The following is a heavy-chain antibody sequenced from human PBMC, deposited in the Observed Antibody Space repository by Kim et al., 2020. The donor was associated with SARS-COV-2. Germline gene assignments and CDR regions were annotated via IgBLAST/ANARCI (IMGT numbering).Heavy chain of an antibody. D-gene: IGHD6-19*01. CDR2: INPNSGGT. J-gene: IGHJ4*02. V-gene: IGHV1-2*02. CDR3: ARSYSSGRSYYFDY. CDR1: GYTFTGYY. Sequence: ASVKVSCKASGYTFTGYYMHWVRQAPGQGLEWMGWINPNSGGTNYAQKFQGRVTMTRDTSISTAYMELSRLRSDDTAVYYCARSYSSGRSYYFDYWGQGTLVTVSS.